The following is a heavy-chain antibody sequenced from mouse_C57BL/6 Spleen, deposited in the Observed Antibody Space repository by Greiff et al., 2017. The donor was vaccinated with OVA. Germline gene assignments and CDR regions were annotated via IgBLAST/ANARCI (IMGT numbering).Heavy chain of an antibody. CDR1: GFTFSSYG. D-gene: IGHD1-1*01. J-gene: IGHJ4*01. CDR2: ISSGGSYT. CDR3: ARTPTVNYAMDY. V-gene: IGHV5-6*01. Sequence: EVKVVESGGDLVKPGGSLKLSCAASGFTFSSYGMSWVRQTPDKRLEWVATISSGGSYTYYPHSVKGRFTISRDNAKNTLYLQMSSLKSEDTAMYYCARTPTVNYAMDYWGQGTSVTVSS.